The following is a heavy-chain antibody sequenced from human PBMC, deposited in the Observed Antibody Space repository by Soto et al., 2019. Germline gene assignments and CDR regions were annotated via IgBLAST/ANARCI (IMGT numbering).Heavy chain of an antibody. CDR3: ARVRYIAGPEDWLDP. D-gene: IGHD6-13*01. Sequence: ASVKVSCKASGYTFTSYGISWVRQAPGQGLEWMGWISAYNGNTNYAQKLQGRVTMTTDTSTSTAYMELRSLRSDDTAVYYCARVRYIAGPEDWLDPWGQGTLVTVYS. V-gene: IGHV1-18*01. CDR2: ISAYNGNT. J-gene: IGHJ5*02. CDR1: GYTFTSYG.